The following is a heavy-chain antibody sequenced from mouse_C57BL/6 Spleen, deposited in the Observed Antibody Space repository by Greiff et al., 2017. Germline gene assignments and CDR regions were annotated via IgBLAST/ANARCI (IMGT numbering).Heavy chain of an antibody. CDR2: ISSGGSYT. CDR3: ASGLDHWYFDV. CDR1: GFTFSSYG. D-gene: IGHD2-10*02. V-gene: IGHV5-6*01. J-gene: IGHJ1*03. Sequence: EVQGVESGGDLVKPGGSLKLSCAASGFTFSSYGMSWVRQTPDKRLEWVATISSGGSYTYYPDSVKGRFTISRDNAKNTLYLQMSSLKSEDTAMYDCASGLDHWYFDVWGTGTTVTVAS.